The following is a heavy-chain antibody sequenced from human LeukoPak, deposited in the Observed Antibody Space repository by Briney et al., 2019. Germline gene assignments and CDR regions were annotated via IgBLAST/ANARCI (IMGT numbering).Heavy chain of an antibody. V-gene: IGHV3-15*01. Sequence: GGSLRLSCAASGFTFSKAWMSWVRQAPGKGLEWVGQIKSKTDGGTTDYAAPVKSRFTISRDDSKNSLYLLMNSLKTEDTAVYYCTTEDYGDYVPDYWGQGTLVTVSS. CDR3: TTEDYGDYVPDY. J-gene: IGHJ4*02. D-gene: IGHD4-17*01. CDR2: IKSKTDGGTT. CDR1: GFTFSKAW.